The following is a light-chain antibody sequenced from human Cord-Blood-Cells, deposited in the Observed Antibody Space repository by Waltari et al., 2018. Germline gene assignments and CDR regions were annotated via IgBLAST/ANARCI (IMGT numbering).Light chain of an antibody. CDR2: AAS. Sequence: DIQTTQSPYSLSASVGDRVTITCRASQSISSYLNWYQQKPGKAPKLLIYAASSLQSGVPSRFSGSGSGTDFTLTISSLQPEDFATYYCQQSYSTPGFTFGPGTKVDIK. J-gene: IGKJ3*01. CDR1: QSISSY. V-gene: IGKV1-39*01. CDR3: QQSYSTPGFT.